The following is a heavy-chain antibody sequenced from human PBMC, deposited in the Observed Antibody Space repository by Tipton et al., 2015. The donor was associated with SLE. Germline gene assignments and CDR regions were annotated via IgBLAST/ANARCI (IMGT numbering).Heavy chain of an antibody. D-gene: IGHD3-10*01. V-gene: IGHV3-23*01. J-gene: IGHJ3*02. CDR1: GFTFSSHA. CDR2: ISGSGGST. CDR3: AKDPGTTYYYGSGSSSGDFDN. Sequence: SLRLSCAASGFTFSSHAMSWVRQAPGTGLEWVSAISGSGGSTYHADSVKGRFPNSRDNSKNTLYLQMNSLRAEDTAVYYCAKDPGTTYYYGSGSSSGDFDNWGQGTMVTVSS.